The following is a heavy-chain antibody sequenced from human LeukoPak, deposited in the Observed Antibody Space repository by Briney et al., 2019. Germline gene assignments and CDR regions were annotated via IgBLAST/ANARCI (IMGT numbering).Heavy chain of an antibody. Sequence: PGGSLRLSCAASGFTFSDDHMSWIRQAPGKGLEWLSYISRSGNTIYYADSVKGRFTISRDNAKNSLYLQMNSLRAEDTAVYYCARHLNDAFDIWGQGTMVTVSS. J-gene: IGHJ3*02. CDR1: GFTFSDDH. CDR2: ISRSGNTI. CDR3: ARHLNDAFDI. V-gene: IGHV3-11*01.